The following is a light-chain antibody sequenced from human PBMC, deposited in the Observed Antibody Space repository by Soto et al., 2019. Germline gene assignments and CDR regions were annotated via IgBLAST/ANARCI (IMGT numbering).Light chain of an antibody. V-gene: IGKV1-39*01. J-gene: IGKJ5*01. CDR1: QSIFSS. Sequence: DIPMTQSPSSMSASVGDRVTITCRAGQSIFSSLNWYQHKPGKAPKLLIYAASILHSGVPTRLRGIGYRTDFSLTVSSLTPEDFAPHYWQQIYNSPPITFGQGTRL. CDR3: QQIYNSPPIT. CDR2: AAS.